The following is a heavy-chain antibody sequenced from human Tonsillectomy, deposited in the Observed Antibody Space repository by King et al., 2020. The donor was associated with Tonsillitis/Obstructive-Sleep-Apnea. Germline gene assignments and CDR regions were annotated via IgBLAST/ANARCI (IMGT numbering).Heavy chain of an antibody. CDR3: TTDGKIVVAKGFGY. J-gene: IGHJ4*02. D-gene: IGHD1-26*01. Sequence: VQLVESGGGLVKPGGSLRLSCAASGFTFSNAWMNWVRQAPGKGLEWVGRIKSKNDGGTTDYAAPVKGRFTISRDDSKNTLYLQMNSLKTEDTAVYYCTTDGKIVVAKGFGYWGQGTLVTVSS. V-gene: IGHV3-15*07. CDR1: GFTFSNAW. CDR2: IKSKNDGGTT.